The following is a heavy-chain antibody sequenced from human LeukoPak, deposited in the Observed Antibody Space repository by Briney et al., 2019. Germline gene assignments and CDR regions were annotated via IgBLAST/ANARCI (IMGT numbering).Heavy chain of an antibody. J-gene: IGHJ4*02. D-gene: IGHD2-8*02. CDR2: ISGSGGST. Sequence: GGTLRLSCAASGFTFSSYGMSWVRQAPGKGLEWVSAISGSGGSTYYADSVKGRFTISRDNSKNTLSLQMNSLRAEDTAIYYCATYRQVLLPFESWGQGTLVTVSS. CDR3: ATYRQVLLPFES. CDR1: GFTFSSYG. V-gene: IGHV3-23*01.